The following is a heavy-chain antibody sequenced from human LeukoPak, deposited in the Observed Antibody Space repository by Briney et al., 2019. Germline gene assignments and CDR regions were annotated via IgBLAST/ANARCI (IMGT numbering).Heavy chain of an antibody. J-gene: IGHJ4*02. D-gene: IGHD3-22*01. V-gene: IGHV4-39*07. CDR2: IYYSGST. CDR1: GGSISSSSYY. Sequence: SKTLSLTCTVSGGSISSSSYYWGWIRQPPGKGLEWIGSIYYSGSTYYNPSLKSRVTISVDKSKNQFSLKLSSVTAADTAVYYCARRDSSGYYFKDMDYWGQGTLVTVSS. CDR3: ARRDSSGYYFKDMDY.